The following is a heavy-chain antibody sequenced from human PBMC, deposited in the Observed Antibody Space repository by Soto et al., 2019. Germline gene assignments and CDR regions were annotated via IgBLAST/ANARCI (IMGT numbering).Heavy chain of an antibody. CDR3: ARHPYPPYSFNYGDF. Sequence: PGESLKISCKASGYSFLNFWIGWVRQVPGKGPEWMGLIYPGDPDTRYSPSFQGQVTISADQSRTTAYLQWSSLKASDSAIYYCARHPYPPYSFNYGDFWGQGTRVTVSS. J-gene: IGHJ4*02. V-gene: IGHV5-51*01. CDR2: IYPGDPDT. D-gene: IGHD5-18*01. CDR1: GYSFLNFW.